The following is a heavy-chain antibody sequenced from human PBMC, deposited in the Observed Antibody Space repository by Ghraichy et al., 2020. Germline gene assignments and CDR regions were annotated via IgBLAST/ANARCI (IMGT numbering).Heavy chain of an antibody. CDR2: INHSGST. CDR1: GGSFSGYY. J-gene: IGHJ6*02. V-gene: IGHV4-34*01. Sequence: SETLSLTCAVYGGSFSGYYWSWIRQPPGKGLEWIGEINHSGSTNYNPSLKSRVTISVDTSKNQFSLKLSSVTAAATAVYYCARGRNDFWSGYSYYYYYGMDVWGQGTTVTVSS. CDR3: ARGRNDFWSGYSYYYYYGMDV. D-gene: IGHD3-3*01.